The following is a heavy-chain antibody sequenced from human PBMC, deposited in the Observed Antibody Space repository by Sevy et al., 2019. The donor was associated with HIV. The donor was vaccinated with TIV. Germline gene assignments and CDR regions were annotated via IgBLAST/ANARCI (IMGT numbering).Heavy chain of an antibody. CDR1: GFTFSDYY. D-gene: IGHD4-17*01. CDR3: ARDVREDYGDYVPYYFDY. CDR2: ISSSSSYT. J-gene: IGHJ4*02. Sequence: GGSLRLSCAASGFTFSDYYMSWIRQAPGKGLEWVSYISSSSSYTNYADSVKGRFTISRDNAKNSLYLQMNSLRAEDTAVYYCARDVREDYGDYVPYYFDYWGQGTLVTVSS. V-gene: IGHV3-11*06.